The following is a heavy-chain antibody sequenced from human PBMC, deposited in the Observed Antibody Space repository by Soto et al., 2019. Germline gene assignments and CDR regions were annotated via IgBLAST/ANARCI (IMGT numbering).Heavy chain of an antibody. CDR2: IWYDGSNK. CDR3: AREGVTAPGDV. Sequence: GGSLRLSCAASGFTFSSYGMHWVRQAPGKGLEWVAVIWYDGSNKYYADSVKGRFTISRDNSKNTLYLQMNSLRAEDTAVYYCAREGVTAPGDVWGQGTTVTVSS. CDR1: GFTFSSYG. V-gene: IGHV3-33*01. J-gene: IGHJ6*02. D-gene: IGHD5-18*01.